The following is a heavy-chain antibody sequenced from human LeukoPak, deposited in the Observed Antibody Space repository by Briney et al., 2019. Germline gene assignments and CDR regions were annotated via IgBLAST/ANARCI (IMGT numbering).Heavy chain of an antibody. J-gene: IGHJ5*02. D-gene: IGHD3-22*01. CDR3: AKDGYYYDSSGYYDSWFDP. CDR1: GFTFSSYG. Sequence: GGSLRLSCAASGFTFSSYGMHWVRQAPGKGLEWVAVISYDGSNKYYADSVKGRSTISRDNSKNTLYLQMNSLRAEDTAVYYCAKDGYYYDSSGYYDSWFDPWGQGTLVTVSS. CDR2: ISYDGSNK. V-gene: IGHV3-30*18.